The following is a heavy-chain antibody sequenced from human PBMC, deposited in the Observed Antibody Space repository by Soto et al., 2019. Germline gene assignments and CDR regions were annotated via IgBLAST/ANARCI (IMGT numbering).Heavy chain of an antibody. J-gene: IGHJ6*02. V-gene: IGHV1-2*04. CDR3: ARDASSLYCSGGSCYFKHYYYYGMDV. D-gene: IGHD2-15*01. Sequence: ASVKVSCKASGYTFTGYYMHWVRQAPGQGLEWMGWINPNSGGTNYAQKFQGWVTMTRDTSTSTAYMELSRLRSDDTAVYYCARDASSLYCSGGSCYFKHYYYYGMDVWGQGTTVTVSS. CDR2: INPNSGGT. CDR1: GYTFTGYY.